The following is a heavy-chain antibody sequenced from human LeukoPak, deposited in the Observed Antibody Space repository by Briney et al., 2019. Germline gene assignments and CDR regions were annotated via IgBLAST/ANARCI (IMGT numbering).Heavy chain of an antibody. J-gene: IGHJ4*02. D-gene: IGHD5-24*01. V-gene: IGHV3-30*19. CDR2: ISYDGSNK. CDR3: ARETEEMATIPHFDY. Sequence: GGSLRLSCAASGFTFSSYAMHWVRQAPGKGLEWVAVISYDGSNKYYADSVKGRFTISRDNSKNTLYLQMNSLRAEDTAVYYCARETEEMATIPHFDYWGQGTLVTVSS. CDR1: GFTFSSYA.